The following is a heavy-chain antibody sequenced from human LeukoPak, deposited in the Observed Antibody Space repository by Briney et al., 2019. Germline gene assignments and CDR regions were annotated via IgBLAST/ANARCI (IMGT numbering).Heavy chain of an antibody. CDR1: GFTFSSYW. J-gene: IGHJ4*02. CDR2: INSDGSST. D-gene: IGHD3-16*01. CDR3: VRGIMITFGGSLDY. Sequence: PGGSLRLSCAASGFTFSSYWMHWVRQAPGKGLVWVSRINSDGSSTSYADSVKGRFTISRDNAKNTLYLQMNSLRAEDTAVYYCVRGIMITFGGSLDYWGQGTLVTVSS. V-gene: IGHV3-74*01.